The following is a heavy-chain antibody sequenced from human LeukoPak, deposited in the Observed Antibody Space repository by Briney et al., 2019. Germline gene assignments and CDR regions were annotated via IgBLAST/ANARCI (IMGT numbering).Heavy chain of an antibody. Sequence: PGGSLRLSCAASGFTFSSYGMHWVRQAPGKGLEWVAFIRYDGSNKYYADSVKGRFTISRDNSKNTLYLQMNSLRAEDTAVYYCARHVYSSGWYGGYYYYYMDVWGKGTTVTISS. D-gene: IGHD6-19*01. V-gene: IGHV3-30*02. J-gene: IGHJ6*03. CDR3: ARHVYSSGWYGGYYYYYMDV. CDR2: IRYDGSNK. CDR1: GFTFSSYG.